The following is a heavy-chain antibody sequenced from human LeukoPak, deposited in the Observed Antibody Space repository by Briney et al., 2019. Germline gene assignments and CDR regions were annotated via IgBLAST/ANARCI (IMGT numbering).Heavy chain of an antibody. CDR1: GGSISSGGYY. J-gene: IGHJ5*02. Sequence: KSSETLSLTCTVSGGSISSGGYYWSWIRQHPGKGLEWIGYIYYSGSTYYNPSLKSRVTISVDTSKNQFSLKLSSVTAADTAVYYCARAGAVGNWFDPWGQGTLVTVSS. D-gene: IGHD6-19*01. CDR3: ARAGAVGNWFDP. V-gene: IGHV4-31*03. CDR2: IYYSGST.